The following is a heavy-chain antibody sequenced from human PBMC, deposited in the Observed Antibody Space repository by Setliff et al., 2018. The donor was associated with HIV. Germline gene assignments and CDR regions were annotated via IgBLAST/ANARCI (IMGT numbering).Heavy chain of an antibody. Sequence: PSETLSLTCTVSGDSISRRIYYWSWIRQPAGKGLEWIGHIYTSGTTNYNPSLKSRVTISLDTSKNQFSLKVTSLTAADTAEYYCARHKVSTTLGGLVYDYFYYGMDIWGHGTTVTVSS. V-gene: IGHV4-61*09. CDR2: IYTSGTT. D-gene: IGHD3-16*01. J-gene: IGHJ6*02. CDR1: GDSISRRIYY. CDR3: ARHKVSTTLGGLVYDYFYYGMDI.